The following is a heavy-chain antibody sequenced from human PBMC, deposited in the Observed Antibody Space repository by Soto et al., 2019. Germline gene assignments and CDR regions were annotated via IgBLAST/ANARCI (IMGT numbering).Heavy chain of an antibody. CDR1: GYTFTNNY. J-gene: IGHJ5*02. D-gene: IGHD6-13*01. V-gene: IGHV1-46*01. CDR2: INPSGGNT. CDR3: ARDHSIASSGAWWLDP. Sequence: ASVKVSCKASGYTFTNNYIHWVLRAPGQGLEWMGTINPSGGNTNYAQKFQGRVTMTRDTSTSTVYMELSSLTSEDTAVYYCARDHSIASSGAWWLDPWGQGTLVTVSS.